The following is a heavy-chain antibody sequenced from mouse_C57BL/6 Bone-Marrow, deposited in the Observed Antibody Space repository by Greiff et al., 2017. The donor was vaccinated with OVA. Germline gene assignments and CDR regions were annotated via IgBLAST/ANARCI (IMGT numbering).Heavy chain of an antibody. Sequence: QVQLQQSGAELVRPGTSVKVSCKASGYAFTNYLIEWVKQRPGQGLEWIGVINPGSGGTNYNEKFKGKATLTADKSSSTAYMQLSSLTSEDSAVYFCARRGSSDWYFDVWGTGTTVTVSS. CDR1: GYAFTNYL. J-gene: IGHJ1*03. D-gene: IGHD1-1*01. CDR3: ARRGSSDWYFDV. V-gene: IGHV1-54*01. CDR2: INPGSGGT.